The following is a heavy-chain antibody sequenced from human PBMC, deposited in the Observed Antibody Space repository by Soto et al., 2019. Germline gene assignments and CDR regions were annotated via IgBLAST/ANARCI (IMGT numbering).Heavy chain of an antibody. CDR1: GFTFSSYG. V-gene: IGHV3-30*18. CDR2: ISYDGSNK. J-gene: IGHJ4*02. Sequence: QVQLVESGGGVVQPGRSLRLSCAASGFTFSSYGMHWVRQAPGKGLEWVAVISYDGSNKYYADSVKGRFTISRDNSKNTLYVQMISLRAEDTAVYYCAKDRVRIAVAAPFDYWGQGTLVTVSS. CDR3: AKDRVRIAVAAPFDY. D-gene: IGHD6-19*01.